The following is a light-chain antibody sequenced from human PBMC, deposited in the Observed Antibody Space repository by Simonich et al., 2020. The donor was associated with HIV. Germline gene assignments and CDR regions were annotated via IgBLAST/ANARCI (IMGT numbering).Light chain of an antibody. CDR1: QSVSSN. J-gene: IGKJ3*01. CDR2: GAS. Sequence: EIVMTQSPATLSVSPGERVTLSCRASQSVSSNLAWYQQKPGQAPRLLIYGASTRATGVPARFSGSGSGTEFTLTISSMQSEDFAVYYCQQYNNWPSPFTFGPGTKVDIK. CDR3: QQYNNWPSPFT. V-gene: IGKV3-15*01.